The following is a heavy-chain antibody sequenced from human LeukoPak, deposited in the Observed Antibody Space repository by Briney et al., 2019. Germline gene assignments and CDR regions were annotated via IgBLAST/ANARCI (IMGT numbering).Heavy chain of an antibody. Sequence: SETLSLTCTVSGGSISSYYWSWIRQPPGKGLEWIGHIYYSGSTNYNPSLKSRVTISVDTSKNQFSLKLSSVTAADTAVYYCARDYYDSSGYYVGYGYWGQGTLVTVSS. CDR1: GGSISSYY. CDR3: ARDYYDSSGYYVGYGY. D-gene: IGHD3-22*01. CDR2: IYYSGST. J-gene: IGHJ4*02. V-gene: IGHV4-59*01.